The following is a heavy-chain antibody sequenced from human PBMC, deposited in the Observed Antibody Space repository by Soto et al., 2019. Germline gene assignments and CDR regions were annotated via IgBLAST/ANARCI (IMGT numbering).Heavy chain of an antibody. D-gene: IGHD2-15*01. J-gene: IGHJ6*03. CDR2: IYYSGST. CDR1: GGSFSGYY. V-gene: IGHV4-34*11. Sequence: LSLTCVVYGGSFSGYYWSWIRQPPGKGLEWIEYIYYSGSTYYNPSLKSRVTMSVDTSKNQFSLKLSSVTAVDTAVYYCARERRESTQYCSGGSCFSYYYYMDVWGKGTTVTVSS. CDR3: ARERRESTQYCSGGSCFSYYYYMDV.